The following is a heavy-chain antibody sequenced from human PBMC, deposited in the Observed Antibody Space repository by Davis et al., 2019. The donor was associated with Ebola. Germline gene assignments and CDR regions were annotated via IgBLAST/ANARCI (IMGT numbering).Heavy chain of an antibody. CDR2: IYPGDSDT. CDR3: ARIDGLEYSSSWYGGGGFQH. CDR1: GYSFTSYW. V-gene: IGHV5-51*01. D-gene: IGHD6-13*01. Sequence: GESLKISCKGSGYSFTSYWIGWARQMPGKGLEWMGIIYPGDSDTRYSPSFQGQVTISADKSISTAYLQWSSLKASDTAMYYCARIDGLEYSSSWYGGGGFQHWGQGTLVTVSS. J-gene: IGHJ1*01.